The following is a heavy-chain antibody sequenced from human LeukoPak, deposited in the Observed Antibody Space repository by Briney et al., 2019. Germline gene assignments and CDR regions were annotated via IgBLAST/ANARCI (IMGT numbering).Heavy chain of an antibody. Sequence: ASVKVSCKASGYTFAGYYMHWVRQAPGQGLEWMGRINPNSGGTNYAQKFQGRVTMTRDTSISTAYMELSGLRSDDTAVYYCARESYGLSLNYWGPGTLVTVSS. J-gene: IGHJ4*02. CDR3: ARESYGLSLNY. CDR1: GYTFAGYY. D-gene: IGHD5-18*01. CDR2: INPNSGGT. V-gene: IGHV1-2*06.